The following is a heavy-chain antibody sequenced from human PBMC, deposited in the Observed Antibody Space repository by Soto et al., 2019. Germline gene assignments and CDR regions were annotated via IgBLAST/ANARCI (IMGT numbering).Heavy chain of an antibody. CDR1: GFTFSSYA. D-gene: IGHD3-16*02. V-gene: IGHV3-30*18. CDR3: AKALGELSPESYDY. CDR2: ISYDGSDK. J-gene: IGHJ4*02. Sequence: QVQLVESGGGVVQPRRSLRLSCAASGFTFSSYAMHWVRQAPGKGLEWVAVISYDGSDKYYEDSVKGRFTISRDNSRNTLNLQMNSLRADDTAVYYCAKALGELSPESYDYWGQGTLITVSS.